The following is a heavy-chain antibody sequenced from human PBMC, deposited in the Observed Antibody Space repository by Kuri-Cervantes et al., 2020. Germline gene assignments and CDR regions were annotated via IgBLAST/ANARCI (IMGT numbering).Heavy chain of an antibody. CDR2: IYSGGST. CDR1: GFTVSSNY. V-gene: IGHV3-53*01. J-gene: IGHJ5*02. Sequence: GESLKISCAASGFTVSSNYMSWVRQAPGKGLEWVSVIYSGGSTYYAGSVKGRFTISRDNSKNTLYLQMNSLRAEDTAVYYCAREVGTNWFDPWGQGTLVTVSS. CDR3: AREVGTNWFDP.